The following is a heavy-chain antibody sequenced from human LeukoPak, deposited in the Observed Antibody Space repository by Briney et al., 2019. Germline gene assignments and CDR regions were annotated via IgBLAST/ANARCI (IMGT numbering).Heavy chain of an antibody. CDR2: IYYSGST. Sequence: SETLSLTCTVSGGSINSSSYYWGWIRQPPGKGLEWIGSIYYSGSTYYNPSLKSRVTISVDTSKNQFSLKLSSVTAADTAVYYCARGPRDAFDIWGQGTMVTVSS. V-gene: IGHV4-39*07. J-gene: IGHJ3*02. CDR3: ARGPRDAFDI. CDR1: GGSINSSSYY.